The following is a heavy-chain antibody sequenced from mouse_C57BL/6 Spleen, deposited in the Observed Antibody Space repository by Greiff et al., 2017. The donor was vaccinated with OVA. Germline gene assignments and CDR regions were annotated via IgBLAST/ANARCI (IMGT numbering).Heavy chain of an antibody. J-gene: IGHJ4*01. Sequence: LKESGPGILQPSQSLSLTCSFSGFSLSTFGMGVGWIRQPSGQGLEWLAHIWWDDDKYYHPALKSRITIAKDHSKNQVFLTIANVDTADTATYYCARIPCYYGSSSYYYAMDYWGQGTSVTVSS. CDR3: ARIPCYYGSSSYYYAMDY. CDR1: GFSLSTFGMG. D-gene: IGHD1-1*01. CDR2: IWWDDDK. V-gene: IGHV8-8*01.